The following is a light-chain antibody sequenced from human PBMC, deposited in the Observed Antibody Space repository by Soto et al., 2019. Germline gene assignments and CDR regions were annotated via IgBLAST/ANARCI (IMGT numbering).Light chain of an antibody. J-gene: IGKJ5*01. CDR3: QQYSSWSPIT. Sequence: DRVMTQSPDTLSASPGERFSRSCISSQSVNHNLAWYQQKLGQAPRLLIYGASTRATGIPARFSGSGSGTEFTLTISSLQSEDFAVYYCQQYSSWSPITFGQGTRLEIK. CDR1: QSVNHN. V-gene: IGKV3-15*01. CDR2: GAS.